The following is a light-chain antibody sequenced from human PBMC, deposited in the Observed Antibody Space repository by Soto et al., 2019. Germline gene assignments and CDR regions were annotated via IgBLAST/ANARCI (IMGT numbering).Light chain of an antibody. V-gene: IGLV2-14*01. Sequence: QSALTQPASVSGSPGQSITISCYGTSSDVGAHNRVSWYQQHPGRPPKLIIYAVSNRPSGVSNRFSGSKSRNTASLTISGRQAEDEADYYCCSLPPRDSHMFGSGTKLPVL. J-gene: IGLJ1*01. CDR1: SSDVGAHNR. CDR3: CSLPPRDSHM. CDR2: AVS.